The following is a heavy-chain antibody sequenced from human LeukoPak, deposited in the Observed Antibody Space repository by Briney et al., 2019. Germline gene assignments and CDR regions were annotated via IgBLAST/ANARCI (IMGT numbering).Heavy chain of an antibody. V-gene: IGHV1-2*02. Sequence: ASVKVSCKASGYTFTGYYLHWVRQAPGQGLEWMGWINPDSGDTNYLQKFQGRVTMTRDTSISTAYMELSRLRSGDTAVYYCTRDLLGGSGTFDPWGQGTLVTVSS. J-gene: IGHJ5*02. CDR3: TRDLLGGSGTFDP. D-gene: IGHD3-10*01. CDR2: INPDSGDT. CDR1: GYTFTGYY.